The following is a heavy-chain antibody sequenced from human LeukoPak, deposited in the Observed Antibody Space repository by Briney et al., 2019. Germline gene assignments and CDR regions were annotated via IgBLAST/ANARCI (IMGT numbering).Heavy chain of an antibody. CDR3: ARGTSLAAAGN. CDR1: GGSISNNNW. Sequence: PSETLSLTCAVSGGSISNNNWWSWVRQPPGMGLEWIGEIYHGGSTNYNPSLKSRVTMSVDRSKNQFSLKLSSVTAADTAVYYCARGTSLAAAGNWGQGTLVTVSS. V-gene: IGHV4-4*02. CDR2: IYHGGST. J-gene: IGHJ4*02. D-gene: IGHD6-13*01.